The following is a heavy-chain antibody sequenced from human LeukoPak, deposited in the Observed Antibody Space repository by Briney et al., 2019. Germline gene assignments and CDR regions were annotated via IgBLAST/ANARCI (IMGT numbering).Heavy chain of an antibody. CDR2: IGTAGDT. D-gene: IGHD5-12*01. CDR1: GFTFSSYD. CDR3: ARVGYGDAFDI. Sequence: GGSLRLSCAASGFTFSSYDMHWVRQATGKGLEWVSAIGTAGDTYYPGSVKGRFTISRENAKNSLYPQMNSLRAGDTAVYYCARVGYGDAFDIWGQGTMVTVSS. V-gene: IGHV3-13*01. J-gene: IGHJ3*02.